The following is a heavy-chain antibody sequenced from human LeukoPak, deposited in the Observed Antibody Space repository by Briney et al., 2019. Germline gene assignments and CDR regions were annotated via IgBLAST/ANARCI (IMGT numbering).Heavy chain of an antibody. V-gene: IGHV4-39*07. J-gene: IGHJ6*02. CDR1: GGSISSSSYY. Sequence: SETLSLTCTVSGGSISSSSYYWGWIRQPPGKGLEWIGSIYYSGSTYYNPSLKSRVTLSVDTSKNQFSLKLSSVTAADTAVYYSASLVVAATDYGMDVWGQGTTVTVAS. CDR2: IYYSGST. CDR3: ASLVVAATDYGMDV. D-gene: IGHD6-19*01.